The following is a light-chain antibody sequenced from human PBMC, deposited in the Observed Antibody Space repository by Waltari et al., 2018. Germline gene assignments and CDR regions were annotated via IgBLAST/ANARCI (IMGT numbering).Light chain of an antibody. CDR3: FSYRSSSTPV. Sequence: QSALTQPASVSGSPGQSITISCTGTSSDVGGYNYVSWYQQHPGKAPKLIIYDVSNRPSGVSNRFSGSKSGNTASLTISGLQAEDEADYYCFSYRSSSTPVFGGGTKLTVL. J-gene: IGLJ2*01. CDR1: SSDVGGYNY. CDR2: DVS. V-gene: IGLV2-14*03.